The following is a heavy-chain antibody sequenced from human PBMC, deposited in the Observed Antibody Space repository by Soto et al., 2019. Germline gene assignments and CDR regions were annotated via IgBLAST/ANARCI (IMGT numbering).Heavy chain of an antibody. V-gene: IGHV4-38-2*01. J-gene: IGHJ1*01. CDR2: IYHTGST. CDR1: GYSISSGYY. D-gene: IGHD3-16*02. CDR3: ARSTTFDYVWGPYRSTYFPP. Sequence: PSETLSLTCAVSGYSISSGYYWDWIRQPPGKGLEWIGTIYHTGSTHYNPSLESRVTISLDTSKTQFSLRLRSVTAAETATYYCARSTTFDYVWGPYRSTYFPPWGQGTQVTFSS.